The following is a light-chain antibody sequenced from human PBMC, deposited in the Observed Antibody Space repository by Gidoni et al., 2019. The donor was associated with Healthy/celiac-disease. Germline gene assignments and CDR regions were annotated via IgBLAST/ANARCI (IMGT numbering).Light chain of an antibody. CDR1: QSLLHSNGYNY. V-gene: IGKV2-28*01. CDR2: LGS. CDR3: MQALQTPFT. Sequence: DIVRTQSTLSLPVTPGEPASISCRSSQSLLHSNGYNYLDWYLQKPGKSPPLLIYLGSNRASGVPDRFSGSGSGTDFTLKISRVEAEDVGVYYCMQALQTPFTFGPGTKVDIK. J-gene: IGKJ3*01.